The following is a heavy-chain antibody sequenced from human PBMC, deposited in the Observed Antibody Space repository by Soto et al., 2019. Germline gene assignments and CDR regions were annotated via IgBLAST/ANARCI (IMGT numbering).Heavy chain of an antibody. J-gene: IGHJ6*02. Sequence: GESLKISCKGSGYSFTSYWMGWVRQMPGKGLESMGIIYPGDSDTRYSPSFQGQVTISADKSISTAYLQWSSLKASDTAMYYCARTAAAGKYYYGMDVWGQGTTVTVSS. CDR3: ARTAAAGKYYYGMDV. D-gene: IGHD6-13*01. CDR2: IYPGDSDT. V-gene: IGHV5-51*01. CDR1: GYSFTSYW.